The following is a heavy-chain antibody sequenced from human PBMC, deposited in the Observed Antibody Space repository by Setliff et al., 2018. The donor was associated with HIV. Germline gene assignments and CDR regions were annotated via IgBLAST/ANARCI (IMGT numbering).Heavy chain of an antibody. CDR2: IYPYDSDT. J-gene: IGHJ3*02. Sequence: GESLTISCKGSGYSFTTYWIGWVRQMPGKGLEWMGIIYPYDSDTRYSPSFQGQVIISADKSISTAYVQWGGLKASDTAMYYCARRPYYDSWSGHQAFDIWGQGTMVTVSS. D-gene: IGHD3-3*01. V-gene: IGHV5-51*06. CDR1: GYSFTTYW. CDR3: ARRPYYDSWSGHQAFDI.